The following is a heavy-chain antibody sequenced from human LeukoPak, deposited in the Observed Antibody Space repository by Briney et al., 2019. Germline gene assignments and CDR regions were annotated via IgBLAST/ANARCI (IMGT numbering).Heavy chain of an antibody. J-gene: IGHJ5*02. CDR1: GGTFSNYA. V-gene: IGHV1-69*06. Sequence: GSSVKVSCKASGGTFSNYAISWVRQAPGQGLEWMGGIIPIFGTANYAQKFRGRVTITADKSTRTAYMELSSLRSEDTAVYYCARGITGTMGNWFDPWGQGTLVIVSS. CDR2: IIPIFGTA. CDR3: ARGITGTMGNWFDP. D-gene: IGHD1-7*01.